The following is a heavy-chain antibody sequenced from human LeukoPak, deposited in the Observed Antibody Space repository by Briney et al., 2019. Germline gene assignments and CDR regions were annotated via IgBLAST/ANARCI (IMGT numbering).Heavy chain of an antibody. Sequence: PSETLSLTCTVSGGSISSSSYYWGWIRQPPGKGLEWIGSIHYSGSTYYNPSLKSRVTISVDTSKNQFSLKLSSVTAADTAVYYCARRVVPAAMWSWVRTNFDYWGQGTLVTVSS. CDR1: GGSISSSSYY. CDR3: ARRVVPAAMWSWVRTNFDY. J-gene: IGHJ4*02. CDR2: IHYSGST. D-gene: IGHD2-2*01. V-gene: IGHV4-39*01.